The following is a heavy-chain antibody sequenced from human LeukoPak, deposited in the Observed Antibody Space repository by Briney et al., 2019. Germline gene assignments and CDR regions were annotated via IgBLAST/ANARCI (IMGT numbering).Heavy chain of an antibody. CDR1: GFTFSSYS. D-gene: IGHD6-19*01. Sequence: GGSLRLSCAASGFTFSSYSLNWVRQAPGKGLDWVSSISSSSSYIYYAASVKGRFTISRDNAKNSLYLQMNSLRAEDTAVYYCARKAAAWGIAVAGTGPYYFDYWGQGTLVTVSS. CDR2: ISSSSSYI. J-gene: IGHJ4*02. V-gene: IGHV3-21*01. CDR3: ARKAAAWGIAVAGTGPYYFDY.